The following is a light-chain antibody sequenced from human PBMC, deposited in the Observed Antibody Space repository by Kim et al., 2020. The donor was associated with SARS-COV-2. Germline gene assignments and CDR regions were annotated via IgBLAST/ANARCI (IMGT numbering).Light chain of an antibody. Sequence: GDTVTITCRASQSVSTWLAWYQHRPGKPPKVLIYAASTLEDGVPSRFSGSGYGTEFTLTITTLQPEDFATYYCQQYQTYWAFGQGTKVDIK. CDR1: QSVSTW. V-gene: IGKV1-5*03. CDR3: QQYQTYWA. CDR2: AAS. J-gene: IGKJ1*01.